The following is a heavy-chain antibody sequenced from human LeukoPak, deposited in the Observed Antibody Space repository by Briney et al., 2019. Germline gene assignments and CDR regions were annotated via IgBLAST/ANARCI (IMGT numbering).Heavy chain of an antibody. CDR3: ARVTLGAFDI. CDR1: GFTFSSYG. CDR2: ISYDGSNK. V-gene: IGHV3-30*03. Sequence: GGSLRLSCAASGFTFSSYGMSWVRQAPGKGLEWVAVISYDGSNKYYADSVKGRFTISRDNSKNTLYLQMNSLRAEDTAVYYCARVTLGAFDIWGQGTMVTVSS. J-gene: IGHJ3*02. D-gene: IGHD3-16*01.